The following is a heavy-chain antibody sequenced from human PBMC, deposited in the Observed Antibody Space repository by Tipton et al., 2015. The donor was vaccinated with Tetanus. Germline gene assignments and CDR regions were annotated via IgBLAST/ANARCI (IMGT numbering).Heavy chain of an antibody. CDR1: GFTFNGYG. J-gene: IGHJ5*02. CDR3: ARSGSPSLYLREWRYWGLDP. V-gene: IGHV3-33*01. CDR2: VWYDGSKQ. Sequence: TASGFTFNGYGMHWVRQAPGKGLEWLALVWYDGSKQYYADSVKGRFTISRDNSKNTVDLQMNNLRDEDTAVYYCARSGSPSLYLREWRYWGLDPWGQGTLVTVSS. D-gene: IGHD3-10*01.